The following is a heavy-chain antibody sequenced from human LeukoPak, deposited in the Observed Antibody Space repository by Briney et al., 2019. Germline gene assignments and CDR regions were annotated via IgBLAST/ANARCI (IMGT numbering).Heavy chain of an antibody. J-gene: IGHJ6*03. CDR2: INTSSGGA. CDR3: ARSSPPTYYHFYYYMDV. Sequence: ASVKVSCKASGYTFTGYYLHWVRQAPGQGLEWMGWINTSSGGAKYAQNFQGRVIITTDTSISTAYMELSSLRSDDTAVYYCARSSPPTYYHFYYYMDVWGKGSTVTVSS. CDR1: GYTFTGYY. V-gene: IGHV1-2*02. D-gene: IGHD6-13*01.